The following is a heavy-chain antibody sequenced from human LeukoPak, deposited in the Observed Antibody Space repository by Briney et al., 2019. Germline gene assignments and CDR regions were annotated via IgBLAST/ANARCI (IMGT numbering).Heavy chain of an antibody. D-gene: IGHD3-9*01. CDR3: AKGSSHYDILTGYFHDAFDI. V-gene: IGHV3-23*01. Sequence: GGSLRLSCAASGFTFDDYAMHWVRQAPGKGLEWVSAISGSGGSTYYADSVKGRFTISRDNSKNTLYLQMNSLRAEDTAVYYCAKGSSHYDILTGYFHDAFDIWGQGTMVTVSS. J-gene: IGHJ3*02. CDR1: GFTFDDYA. CDR2: ISGSGGST.